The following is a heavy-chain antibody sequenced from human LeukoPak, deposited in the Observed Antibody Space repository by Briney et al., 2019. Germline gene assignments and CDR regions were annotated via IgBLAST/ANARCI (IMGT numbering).Heavy chain of an antibody. J-gene: IGHJ6*03. Sequence: PGGSLRLSCEASGFTFSTYNMNWVRQAPGKRLEWVSSITSSSSYVFYADSVKGRFTISRDNAKNSLYLQMNSLRAEDTAVYYCAKDTVKVTTIRRVPHYMDVWGKGTTVTISS. CDR2: ITSSSSYV. CDR3: AKDTVKVTTIRRVPHYMDV. V-gene: IGHV3-21*01. CDR1: GFTFSTYN. D-gene: IGHD5-12*01.